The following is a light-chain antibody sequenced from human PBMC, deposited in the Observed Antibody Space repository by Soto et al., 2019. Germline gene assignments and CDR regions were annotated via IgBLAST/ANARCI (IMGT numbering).Light chain of an antibody. CDR3: QKYNSALFT. Sequence: IQLTQSPSSLSASVGDRVTITCRASQDIRSALGWYQQKPGKAPKLLIYDASSLESGVPQRFSGSGSGTDFTLTISSLQPEDVATYYCQKYNSALFTFGGGTKVDIK. J-gene: IGKJ4*01. V-gene: IGKV1-13*02. CDR1: QDIRSA. CDR2: DAS.